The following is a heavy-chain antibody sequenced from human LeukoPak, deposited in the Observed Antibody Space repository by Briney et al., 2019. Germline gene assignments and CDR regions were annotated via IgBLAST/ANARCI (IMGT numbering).Heavy chain of an antibody. CDR2: IIPILGIA. Sequence: ASVKVSCKASGGTFSSYAISWVRQAPGQGLEWMGGIIPILGIANYAQKFQGRVTITADKSTSTAYMELSSLRSEDTAVYYCASHQNGDYDWGQGTLVTVSS. D-gene: IGHD4-17*01. V-gene: IGHV1-69*10. J-gene: IGHJ4*02. CDR1: GGTFSSYA. CDR3: ASHQNGDYD.